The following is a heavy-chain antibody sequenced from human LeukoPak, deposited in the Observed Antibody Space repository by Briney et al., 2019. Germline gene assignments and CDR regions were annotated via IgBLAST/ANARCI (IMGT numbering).Heavy chain of an antibody. CDR1: GGSISSSSYY. J-gene: IGHJ4*02. D-gene: IGHD2-8*01. CDR3: ARYASGSYFDY. V-gene: IGHV4-39*01. Sequence: SETLSLTCTVSGGSISSSSYYWGWIRPPPGQELEWMGSIYYSGSTYYNSSLKSRATISVDTSKHQFSMKLTAVTAADSAVYYCARYASGSYFDYWGQGTLVTVSS. CDR2: IYYSGST.